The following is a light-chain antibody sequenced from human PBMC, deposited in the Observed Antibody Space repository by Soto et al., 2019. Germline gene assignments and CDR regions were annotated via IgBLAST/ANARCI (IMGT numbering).Light chain of an antibody. CDR3: QQYTSYSWT. V-gene: IGKV1-5*01. Sequence: DIQLTQSPSTLSASVGDRVIITCRASHDVGNYLAWYQQKPGKAPQILIYDASTLKSGVPSRFSASGSGTEFTLIISSLQPDDFATYYCQQYTSYSWTFGQGTKVEI. CDR1: HDVGNY. J-gene: IGKJ1*01. CDR2: DAS.